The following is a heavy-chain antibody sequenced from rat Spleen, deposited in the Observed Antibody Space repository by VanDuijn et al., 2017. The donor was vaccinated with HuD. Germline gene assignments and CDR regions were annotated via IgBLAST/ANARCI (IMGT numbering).Heavy chain of an antibody. J-gene: IGHJ4*01. Sequence: QVQLRESGPGLVQPSETLSLTCTVSGFSLTSYSVSWVRKPSGKGPEWMGRMYYDGDTAYNSAFKSRLSISRDTSKNQVFLKMSSLQTDDTGTYYCTRDPPGSSGVIDAWGQGASVTVSS. CDR3: TRDPPGSSGVIDA. CDR2: MYYDGDT. D-gene: IGHD5-1*01. CDR1: GFSLTSYS. V-gene: IGHV2-63*01.